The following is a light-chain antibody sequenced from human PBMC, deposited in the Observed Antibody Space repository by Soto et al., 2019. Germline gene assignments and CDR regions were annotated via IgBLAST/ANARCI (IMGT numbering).Light chain of an antibody. CDR1: QSVSSIY. CDR2: GTS. V-gene: IGKV3-20*01. Sequence: EIVLTQSPGTLSLSPGDRATLSCRASQSVSSIYFAWYQQKPGQAPRPLIFGTSTRATGIPDRFSGSGSGTDFTLTISRLEPEDFAIYYCQQCGNSPPTFGGGTKVDI. CDR3: QQCGNSPPT. J-gene: IGKJ4*01.